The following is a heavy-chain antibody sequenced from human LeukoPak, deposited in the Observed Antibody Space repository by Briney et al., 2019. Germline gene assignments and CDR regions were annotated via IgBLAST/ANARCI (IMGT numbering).Heavy chain of an antibody. V-gene: IGHV1-69*13. Sequence: SVKVSCKASGGTFSSYAMSWVRQAPGQGLEWMGGIIPIFGTANYAQKFQGRVTITADESTSTAYMELSSLRSEDTAVYYCARSWIQLWLLLDYWGQGTLVTVSS. CDR2: IIPIFGTA. D-gene: IGHD5-18*01. J-gene: IGHJ4*02. CDR3: ARSWIQLWLLLDY. CDR1: GGTFSSYA.